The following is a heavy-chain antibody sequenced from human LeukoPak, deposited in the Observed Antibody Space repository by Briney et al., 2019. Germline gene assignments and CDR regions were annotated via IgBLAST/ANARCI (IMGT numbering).Heavy chain of an antibody. CDR2: ISTDGTTK. CDR3: ARGGSSGRSACHY. V-gene: IGHV3-48*03. D-gene: IGHD6-19*01. Sequence: AGGSLRLHCAASGFTLSSYDMNWVRQAPGKGLEWVSYISTDGTTKYYADSVKGRFTISRDNAKNSLYLQMNSLRDEDTAVYYCARGGSSGRSACHYWGQGTLVTVSS. CDR1: GFTLSSYD. J-gene: IGHJ4*02.